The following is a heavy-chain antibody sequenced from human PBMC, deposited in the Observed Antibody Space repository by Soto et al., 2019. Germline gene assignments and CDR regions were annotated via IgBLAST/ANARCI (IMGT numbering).Heavy chain of an antibody. J-gene: IGHJ5*02. CDR2: IYNSGNT. D-gene: IGHD2-21*02. Sequence: SETLSLTCAVSGGSISSGFYSWSWIRQPPGQGLEWIGYIYNSGNTYYNPSLMSRVTISVDRSQNHFSLKLTSVTAADTAVYYCARGSDGVWNWFDPWGQGTQVTVSS. V-gene: IGHV4-30-2*01. CDR1: GGSISSGFYS. CDR3: ARGSDGVWNWFDP.